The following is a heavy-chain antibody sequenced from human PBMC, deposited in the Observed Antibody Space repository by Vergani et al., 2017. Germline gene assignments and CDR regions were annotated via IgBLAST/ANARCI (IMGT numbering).Heavy chain of an antibody. CDR3: GRVADFYGLGSRLLDL. D-gene: IGHD3-10*01. CDR2: MYHSGST. Sequence: QVRLQESGPGLVKPSETLSLTCSVSGGSMSGFYWRWVRQPPGKELDWIGYMYHSGSTNYHPSLGTRVTISGDTSKNQFSLKLNSVTAADTAVYYCGRVADFYGLGSRLLDLWGQGILVTVSS. J-gene: IGHJ5*02. CDR1: GGSMSGFY. V-gene: IGHV4-59*01.